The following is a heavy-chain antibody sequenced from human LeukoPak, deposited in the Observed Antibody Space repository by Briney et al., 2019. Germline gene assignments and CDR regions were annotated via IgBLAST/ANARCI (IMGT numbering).Heavy chain of an antibody. CDR2: ISAYNGNT. Sequence: ASVKVSCTASGYTFTSYGISWVRQAPGQGLEWMGWISAYNGNTNYAQKIQGRVTMTTDTSTSTAYMELRSLRSDDTAVYYCARVRGYYDSSGPRDYWGQGTLVTVSS. V-gene: IGHV1-18*01. D-gene: IGHD3-22*01. CDR1: GYTFTSYG. CDR3: ARVRGYYDSSGPRDY. J-gene: IGHJ4*02.